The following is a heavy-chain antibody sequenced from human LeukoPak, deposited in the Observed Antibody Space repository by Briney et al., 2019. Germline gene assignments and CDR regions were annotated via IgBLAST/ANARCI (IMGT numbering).Heavy chain of an antibody. Sequence: GWSLRLSCAASGFTFSSDWMHWVRQAPGKGLVSVSRINSDGSSTSYADSVKGRFTISRDNAKNTLYLQMNRLRAEDTAVYYCAGSGSYGMDVWGQGTTVTVSS. J-gene: IGHJ6*02. CDR3: AGSGSYGMDV. V-gene: IGHV3-74*01. CDR1: GFTFSSDW. CDR2: INSDGSST. D-gene: IGHD1-26*01.